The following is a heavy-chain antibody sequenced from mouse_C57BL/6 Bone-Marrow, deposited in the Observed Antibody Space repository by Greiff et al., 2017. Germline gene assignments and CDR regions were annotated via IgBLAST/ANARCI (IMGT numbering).Heavy chain of an antibody. J-gene: IGHJ2*01. D-gene: IGHD2-3*01. CDR1: GYTFTSYW. Sequence: QVQLQQPGAELVKPGASVKLSCKASGYTFTSYWMQWVKQRPGQGLEWIGEIDPSDSYTNSNQKFKGKATLTVDTSSSTAYMQLSSLTSEDSAVYYCARWGRWLLDYWGQGTTLTVSS. CDR3: ARWGRWLLDY. CDR2: IDPSDSYT. V-gene: IGHV1-50*01.